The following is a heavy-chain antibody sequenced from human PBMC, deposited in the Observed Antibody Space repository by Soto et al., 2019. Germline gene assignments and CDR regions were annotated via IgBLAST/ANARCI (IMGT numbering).Heavy chain of an antibody. CDR1: GGSISSGGYS. Sequence: SETLSLTCAVSGGSISSGGYSWSWIRQPPGKGLEWIGYMYHSGSTYYNPSLKSRVTISIDRSKNQFSLKLSSVTAADTAVYYCARLAPYYYGSGSYDFYLNPYYYGMDVWGQGTTVTVSS. CDR2: MYHSGST. J-gene: IGHJ6*02. CDR3: ARLAPYYYGSGSYDFYLNPYYYGMDV. D-gene: IGHD3-10*01. V-gene: IGHV4-30-2*01.